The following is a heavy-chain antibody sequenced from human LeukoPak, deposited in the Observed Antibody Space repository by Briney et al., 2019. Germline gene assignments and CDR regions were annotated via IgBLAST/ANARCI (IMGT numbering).Heavy chain of an antibody. CDR2: IKQDGSEK. J-gene: IGHJ4*02. CDR3: ARDRARLRFSDY. CDR1: GFTFSSCW. Sequence: GGSLRLSCAASGFTFSSCWMSWVRQAPGKGLEWVANIKQDGSEKYYVDSVKGRFTISRDDAKNSLYLQMNSLRAEDTAVYYCARDRARLRFSDYWGQGTLVTVSS. V-gene: IGHV3-7*01. D-gene: IGHD3-3*01.